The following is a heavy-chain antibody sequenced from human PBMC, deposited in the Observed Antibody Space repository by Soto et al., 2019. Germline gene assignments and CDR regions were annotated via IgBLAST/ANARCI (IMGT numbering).Heavy chain of an antibody. V-gene: IGHV4-4*02. CDR2: LYHSGNT. D-gene: IGHD3-3*01. CDR1: GGSISNNNW. CDR3: ARFLPGFGAETEAVAL. Sequence: QVQLQESGPGLVKPSGTLSLTCTVSGGSISNNNWWSLVSKTPDKGLEWIGQLYHSGNTNYNPSLHSRVSMAVDKYKPRFSLKMNSATAADTAVYYCARFLPGFGAETEAVALWGPGNRVTVSS. J-gene: IGHJ4*01.